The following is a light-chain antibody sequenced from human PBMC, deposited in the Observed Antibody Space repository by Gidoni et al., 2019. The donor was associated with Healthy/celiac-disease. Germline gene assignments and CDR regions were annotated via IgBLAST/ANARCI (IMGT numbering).Light chain of an antibody. CDR2: WAS. Sequence: DIVMTQPPDSLAVSLGERATINCKSSQSVLYSSNNKNYLAWYQQKPGQPPKLLIYWASTRKSGVPDRFSVSGSGTYFTLTISSLQAEDVAVYYCQQYYSTPLTFGQGTKLEIK. CDR3: QQYYSTPLT. CDR1: QSVLYSSNNKNY. J-gene: IGKJ2*01. V-gene: IGKV4-1*01.